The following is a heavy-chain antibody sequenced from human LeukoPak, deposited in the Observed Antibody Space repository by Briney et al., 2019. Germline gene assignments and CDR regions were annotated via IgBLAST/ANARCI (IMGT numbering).Heavy chain of an antibody. D-gene: IGHD2-2*01. J-gene: IGHJ5*02. CDR3: ARESGEFGLGYQLDP. Sequence: GGSLRLSCAASGFTFNRYWMSWVRQAPGKGREWVAKIKQDGSEKYYVDSVKGRFTISRDNAKNSLYLQMNSLRAEDTAVYYCARESGEFGLGYQLDPWGQGTLVSVSS. V-gene: IGHV3-7*03. CDR1: GFTFNRYW. CDR2: IKQDGSEK.